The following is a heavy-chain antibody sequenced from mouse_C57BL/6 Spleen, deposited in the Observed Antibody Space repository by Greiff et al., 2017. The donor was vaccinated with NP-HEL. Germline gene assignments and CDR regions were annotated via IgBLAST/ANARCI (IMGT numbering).Heavy chain of an antibody. CDR2: IYPGDGDT. CDR1: GYAFSSYW. CDR3: ARPLDSSGYTDY. V-gene: IGHV1-80*01. J-gene: IGHJ2*01. D-gene: IGHD3-2*02. Sequence: QVQLQQSGAELVKPGASVKISCKASGYAFSSYWMNWVKQRPGKGLEWIGQIYPGDGDTNYNGKFKGKATLTADKSSSTAYMQLSSLTSEDSAVYFCARPLDSSGYTDYWGQGTTLTVSS.